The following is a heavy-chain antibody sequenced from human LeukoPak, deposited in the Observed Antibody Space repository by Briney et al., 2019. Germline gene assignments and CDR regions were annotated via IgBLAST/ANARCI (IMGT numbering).Heavy chain of an antibody. D-gene: IGHD3-10*01. V-gene: IGHV3-23*01. CDR3: ARIPDRWFGEPSHNFDY. J-gene: IGHJ4*02. CDR2: ISGSGGST. Sequence: PGGSLRLSCAASGFTFSSYAMSWVRQAPGKGLEWVSAISGSGGSTYYADSVKGRFTISRDNSKNTLYLQMNSLRAEDTAVYYCARIPDRWFGEPSHNFDYWGQGTLVTVSS. CDR1: GFTFSSYA.